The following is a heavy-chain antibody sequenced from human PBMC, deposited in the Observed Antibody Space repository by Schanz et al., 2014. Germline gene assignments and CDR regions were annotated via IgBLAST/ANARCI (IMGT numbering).Heavy chain of an antibody. CDR2: IRSSSTPI. CDR1: GFTFSDYS. J-gene: IGHJ4*02. V-gene: IGHV3-48*01. Sequence: EVQLVESGGGWVQPGGSLRLSCAASGFTFSDYSMNWVRQAPGKGPEWVSYIRSSSTPIYYADSVKGRFTISRDNSKITVYLQMNSLRPGDTAVYYCARESANDNVLVHGAYFDHWGQGILVTVSS. CDR3: ARESANDNVLVHGAYFDH. D-gene: IGHD1-1*01.